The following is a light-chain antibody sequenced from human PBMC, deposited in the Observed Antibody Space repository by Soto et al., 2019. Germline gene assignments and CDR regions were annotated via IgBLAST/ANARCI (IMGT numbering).Light chain of an antibody. V-gene: IGLV2-14*01. CDR1: SSDIGSYNY. Sequence: QSALTQPASMSGSPGQSITISCTGSSSDIGSYNYVSWYQQHPGRAPKLLIYDVSYRPSGISDRFSGSKSDNTASLTISGLRPEDETDYYCSSYGASSTLFGGGTQLTVL. J-gene: IGLJ2*01. CDR2: DVS. CDR3: SSYGASSTL.